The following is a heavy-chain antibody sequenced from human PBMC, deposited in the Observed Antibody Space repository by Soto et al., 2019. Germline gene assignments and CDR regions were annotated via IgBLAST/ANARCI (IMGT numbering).Heavy chain of an antibody. CDR2: IYHSGST. V-gene: IGHV4-30-2*01. Sequence: TSETLSLTCAVSGGSISSGCYSWSWIRQPPGKGLEWIGYIYHSGSTYYNPSLKSRVTISVDRSKNQFSLKLSSVTAADTAVYYCARSIDPWGQGTLVTVSS. J-gene: IGHJ5*02. CDR1: GGSISSGCYS. CDR3: ARSIDP.